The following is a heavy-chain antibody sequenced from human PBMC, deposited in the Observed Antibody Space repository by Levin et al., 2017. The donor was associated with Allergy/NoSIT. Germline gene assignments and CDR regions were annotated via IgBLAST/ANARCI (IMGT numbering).Heavy chain of an antibody. J-gene: IGHJ4*02. CDR1: GGSFSGSY. CDR2: INHSGST. Sequence: SQTLSLTCAVYGGSFSGSYWSWIRQPPGKGLEWIGEINHSGSTNYNPSLKSRVTISVDTSKNQFSLKLSSVTAADTAVYYCARAPYDDGDYSRGAYFDYWGQGTLVTVSS. V-gene: IGHV4-34*01. CDR3: ARAPYDDGDYSRGAYFDY. D-gene: IGHD4-17*01.